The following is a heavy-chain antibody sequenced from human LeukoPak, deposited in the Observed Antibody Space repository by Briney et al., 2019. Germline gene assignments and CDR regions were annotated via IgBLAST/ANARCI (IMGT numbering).Heavy chain of an antibody. J-gene: IGHJ5*02. D-gene: IGHD3-3*01. Sequence: ASVKVSCKASGYTFTGYYMHWVRQAPGQGLEWMGWINPNRGGTNYAQKFQGRVTMTRDTSISTAYMELSRLRSDDTAVYYCATDREWNRYNWFDPWGQGTLVTVSS. CDR3: ATDREWNRYNWFDP. V-gene: IGHV1-2*02. CDR1: GYTFTGYY. CDR2: INPNRGGT.